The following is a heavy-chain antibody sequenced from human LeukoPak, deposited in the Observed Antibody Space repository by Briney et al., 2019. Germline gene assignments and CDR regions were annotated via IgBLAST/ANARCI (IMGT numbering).Heavy chain of an antibody. V-gene: IGHV1-18*01. CDR1: GYTFTSHG. D-gene: IGHD6-19*01. Sequence: ASVKVSCKASGYTFTSHGISWVRQAPGQRLESMGWISTYNGNTHSAQKLQGRITMTTDTSTSTAYMELGSLTSDDTAMYYCARGGYSSAWSPLDYWGQGTLVTVSS. CDR3: ARGGYSSAWSPLDY. J-gene: IGHJ4*02. CDR2: ISTYNGNT.